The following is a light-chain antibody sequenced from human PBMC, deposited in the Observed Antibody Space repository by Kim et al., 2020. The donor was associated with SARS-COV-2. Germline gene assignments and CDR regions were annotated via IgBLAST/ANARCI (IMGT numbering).Light chain of an antibody. CDR2: EVT. CDR3: CSYAGSSAVV. J-gene: IGLJ2*01. V-gene: IGLV2-23*02. CDR1: SSDVGSHNL. Sequence: QSALTQPASVSGSPGQSITISCTGTSSDVGSHNLVSWYQQHPGKAPKLLIYEVTKRPPGVSNRFSGSKSGNTASLTISGLQVEDEADFYCCSYAGSSAVVFGGGTQLTVL.